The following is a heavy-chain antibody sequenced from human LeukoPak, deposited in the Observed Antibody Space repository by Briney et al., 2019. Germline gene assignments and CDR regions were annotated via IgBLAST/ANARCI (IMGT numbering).Heavy chain of an antibody. Sequence: GRSLRLSCVASGFTFNNYGMHWVRQAPGKGLEWVASISNDGTNKYYVDSVKGRFTISRDNSKNTLYLQMNSLRAEDTAVYYCAKGRDRTSSQGITIFGVVLPLFDYWGQGTLVTVSS. J-gene: IGHJ4*02. CDR1: GFTFNNYG. D-gene: IGHD3-3*01. V-gene: IGHV3-30*18. CDR2: ISNDGTNK. CDR3: AKGRDRTSSQGITIFGVVLPLFDY.